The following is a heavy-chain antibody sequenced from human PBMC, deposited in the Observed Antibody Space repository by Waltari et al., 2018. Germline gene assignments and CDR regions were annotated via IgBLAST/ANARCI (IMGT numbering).Heavy chain of an antibody. D-gene: IGHD5-12*01. V-gene: IGHV4-39*07. CDR1: GGSISSSSYY. CDR3: ARAEMATKINDAFDI. Sequence: QLQLQESGPGLVKPSETLSLTCTVSGGSISSSSYYWGWIRQPPGKGLEWIGSIYYSGSTYYNPSLKSLVTISVDTSKNQFSLKLSSVTAADTAVYYCARAEMATKINDAFDIWGQGTMVTVSS. J-gene: IGHJ3*02. CDR2: IYYSGST.